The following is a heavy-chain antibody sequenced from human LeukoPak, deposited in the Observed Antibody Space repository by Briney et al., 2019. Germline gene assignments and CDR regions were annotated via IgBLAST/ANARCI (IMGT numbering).Heavy chain of an antibody. D-gene: IGHD6-19*01. CDR2: INPNSGGT. Sequence: ASVKVSCKASGYTFTGYYMHWVRQAPGQGLEWMGRINPNSGGTNYAQKFQGRVTMTRDTSISTAYMELSRLRSDDTAVYYCARDLFPSGGWYSLLYYWGQGTLVTVSS. CDR3: ARDLFPSGGWYSLLYY. J-gene: IGHJ4*02. CDR1: GYTFTGYY. V-gene: IGHV1-2*06.